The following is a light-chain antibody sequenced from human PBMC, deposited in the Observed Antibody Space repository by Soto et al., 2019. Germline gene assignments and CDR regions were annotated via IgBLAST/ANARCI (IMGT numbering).Light chain of an antibody. CDR1: QSVSSN. CDR3: QQYNNWPLFT. V-gene: IGKV3-15*01. J-gene: IGKJ3*01. CDR2: GAS. Sequence: EIVMTQSPATLSVSPGERATLSCRASQSVSSNLAWYQQKPGQAPRLLIYGASTRATDIPGRFSGSGSGTEFTLTISSLQSEDCAVYYGQQYNNWPLFTFGPGTKVDIK.